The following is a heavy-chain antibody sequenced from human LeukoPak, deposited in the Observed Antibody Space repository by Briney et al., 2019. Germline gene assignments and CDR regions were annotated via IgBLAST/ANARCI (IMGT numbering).Heavy chain of an antibody. Sequence: SETLSLTCAVYGGSFGGYYWSWIRQPPGKGLEWVGEINHSGSTNYNPSLKSRVTISVDTSKNQFSLKLSSVTAADTAVYYCARAPLGPYYYYGMDVWGQGTTVTVSS. CDR3: ARAPLGPYYYYGMDV. J-gene: IGHJ6*02. CDR2: INHSGST. V-gene: IGHV4-34*01. CDR1: GGSFGGYY.